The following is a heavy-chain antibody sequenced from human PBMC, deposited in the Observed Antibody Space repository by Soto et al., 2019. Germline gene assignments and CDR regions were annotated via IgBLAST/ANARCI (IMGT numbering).Heavy chain of an antibody. J-gene: IGHJ5*02. D-gene: IGHD2-2*02. CDR3: ARAEYQLLYFPWFDP. Sequence: PSETLSLTCTVSGGSVSSGSYYWSWIRQPPGKGLEWIGYIYYSGSTNYNPSLKSRVTISVDTSKNQFSLKLSSVTAADTAVYYCARAEYQLLYFPWFDPWGQGTLVTVSS. CDR2: IYYSGST. V-gene: IGHV4-61*01. CDR1: GGSVSSGSYY.